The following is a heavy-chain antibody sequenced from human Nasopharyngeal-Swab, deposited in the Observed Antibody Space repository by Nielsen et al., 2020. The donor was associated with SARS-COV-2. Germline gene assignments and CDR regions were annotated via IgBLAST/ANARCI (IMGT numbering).Heavy chain of an antibody. Sequence: SETLSLTCTVSGGSISSYYWGWIRQPPGKGLEWIGSIYYSGSTYYNPSLKSRVTISVDTSKNQFSLKLSSVTAADTAVYYCAREPERVVLVRGGPACYMDVWGKGTTVTVSS. D-gene: IGHD1-14*01. V-gene: IGHV4-39*02. J-gene: IGHJ6*03. CDR3: AREPERVVLVRGGPACYMDV. CDR1: GGSISSYY. CDR2: IYYSGST.